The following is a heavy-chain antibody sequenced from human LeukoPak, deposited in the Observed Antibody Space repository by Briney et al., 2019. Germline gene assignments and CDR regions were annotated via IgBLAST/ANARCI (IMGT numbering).Heavy chain of an antibody. V-gene: IGHV3-21*01. CDR3: ARERCYDSSGSTFDY. CDR1: GFTFSSYS. J-gene: IGHJ4*02. D-gene: IGHD3-22*01. Sequence: PGGSLRLSCAASGFTFSSYSMNWVRQAPGKGLEWVSSISSSSTYIYYADSVKGRFTISRDNAKNSLFLQMNSLRAEDTAVYYCARERCYDSSGSTFDYWGQGTLVTVSS. CDR2: ISSSSTYI.